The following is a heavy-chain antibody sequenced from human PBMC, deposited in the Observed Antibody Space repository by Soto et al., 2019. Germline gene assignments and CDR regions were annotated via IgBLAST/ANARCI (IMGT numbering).Heavy chain of an antibody. CDR2: VYNGEST. J-gene: IGHJ4*02. Sequence: SETLSLTCTVSGGSISSNYWTWIRQPPGKGLEWIGYVYNGESTNYNPSLKSRVTISEDTSKNQFSLKVNSVTAADTAVYYCARYRRTAAAGYTLDFWGQGILVTVSS. V-gene: IGHV4-59*01. CDR1: GGSISSNY. CDR3: ARYRRTAAAGYTLDF. D-gene: IGHD6-13*01.